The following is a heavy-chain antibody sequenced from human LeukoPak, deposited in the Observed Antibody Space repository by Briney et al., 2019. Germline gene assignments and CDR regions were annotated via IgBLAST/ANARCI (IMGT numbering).Heavy chain of an antibody. CDR3: ARKGGSSWAFDY. J-gene: IGHJ4*02. D-gene: IGHD6-13*01. Sequence: GGSLRLSCAASGFTFSSYWMHWVRQAPGKGLVWVSRINSDGSSTSYADSVKGRFTISRDNAKNTLYLQMNSLRAEDTAVYYCARKGGSSWAFDYWGQGTLVTVSS. CDR1: GFTFSSYW. CDR2: INSDGSST. V-gene: IGHV3-74*01.